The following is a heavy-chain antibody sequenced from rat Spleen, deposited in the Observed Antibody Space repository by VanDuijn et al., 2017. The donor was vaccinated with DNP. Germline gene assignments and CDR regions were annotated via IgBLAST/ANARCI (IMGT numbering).Heavy chain of an antibody. CDR2: ISYSGTT. J-gene: IGHJ2*01. CDR3: TRGPIYYYTTYIPDY. CDR1: GYSITSNY. D-gene: IGHD1-2*01. V-gene: IGHV3-1*01. Sequence: EVQLQESGPGLVKPSQSLSLTCSVTGYSITSNYWGWIRKFPGNKMEWMGYISYSGTTGYNPSLKSRISITRDTSKNQFLLQVNSVTTEDTATYYCTRGPIYYYTTYIPDYWGQGVMVTVSS.